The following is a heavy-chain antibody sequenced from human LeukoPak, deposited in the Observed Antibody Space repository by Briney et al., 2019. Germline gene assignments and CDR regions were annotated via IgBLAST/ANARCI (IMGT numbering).Heavy chain of an antibody. CDR1: GGSISSGDYY. Sequence: SETLSLTCTVSGGSISSGDYYWSWIRQPPGKGLEWIGYIYYSGSTYYNPSLKSRVTISVDTSKNQFSLKLSSVTAADTAVYYCAGDDNGYGRNHYWGQGTLVTVSS. V-gene: IGHV4-30-4*01. CDR2: IYYSGST. J-gene: IGHJ4*02. CDR3: AGDDNGYGRNHY. D-gene: IGHD5-12*01.